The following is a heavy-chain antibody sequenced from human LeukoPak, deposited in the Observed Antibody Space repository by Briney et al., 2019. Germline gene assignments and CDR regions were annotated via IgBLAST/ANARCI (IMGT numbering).Heavy chain of an antibody. CDR3: ARDLDYGGNSAVPISDY. CDR2: FNPNSGGT. V-gene: IGHV1-2*06. CDR1: GYTFTGYY. Sequence: ASVKVSCKASGYTFTGYYMHWVRQAPGQGLEWMGRFNPNSGGTNYAQKFQGRVTMTRDTSISTAYMELSRLRSDDTAVYYCARDLDYGGNSAVPISDYWGQGTLVTVSS. D-gene: IGHD4-23*01. J-gene: IGHJ4*02.